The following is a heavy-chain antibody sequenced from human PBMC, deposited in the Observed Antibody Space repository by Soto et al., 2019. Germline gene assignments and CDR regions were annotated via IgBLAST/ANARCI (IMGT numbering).Heavy chain of an antibody. V-gene: IGHV6-1*01. Sequence: SQTLSLTCAISGDSVSSLSVAWNWIRQSPSRGLEWLGRTFYRSKWYSEYAVSVEGRLTIKPDTSKNQVSLRLISLTPDDTAVYYCAREGVGTRTYYLDFWGQGTLVTVSS. CDR3: AREGVGTRTYYLDF. J-gene: IGHJ4*02. CDR1: GDSVSSLSVA. CDR2: TFYRSKWYS. D-gene: IGHD2-21*02.